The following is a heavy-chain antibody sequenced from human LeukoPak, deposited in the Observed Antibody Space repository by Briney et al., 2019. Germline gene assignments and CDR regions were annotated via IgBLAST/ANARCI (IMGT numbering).Heavy chain of an antibody. CDR3: AKAEGYDILTGLDY. Sequence: PGGSLGLSCATPGFTFSSYAMSWVRQAPGKGLEWVSGIGASGGSTYYADSVKGRFTISRDNSKNTLYLQMNSLRTEDTAVYYCAKAEGYDILTGLDYWGQGTLVTVSS. CDR2: IGASGGST. J-gene: IGHJ4*02. CDR1: GFTFSSYA. D-gene: IGHD3-9*01. V-gene: IGHV3-23*01.